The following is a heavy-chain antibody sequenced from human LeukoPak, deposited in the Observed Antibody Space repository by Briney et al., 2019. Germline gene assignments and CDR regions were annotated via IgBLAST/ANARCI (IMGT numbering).Heavy chain of an antibody. CDR3: ARTPRPPWAPSDY. Sequence: GGSLRLSCAASGFTFSSYSMNWVRQALGKGLEWVSSISSSSSYIYYADSVKGRFTISRDNAKNSLYLQMNSLRAEDTAVYYCARTPRPPWAPSDYWGQGTLVTVSS. V-gene: IGHV3-21*01. CDR1: GFTFSSYS. J-gene: IGHJ4*02. CDR2: ISSSSSYI. D-gene: IGHD3-16*01.